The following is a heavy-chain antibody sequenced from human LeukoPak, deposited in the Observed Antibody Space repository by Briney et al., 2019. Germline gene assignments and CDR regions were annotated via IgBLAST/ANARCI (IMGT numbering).Heavy chain of an antibody. CDR2: VYNAGS. Sequence: PSQTLSLTCTVSGGSMSSGTYYWSWIRQPTGKGLEWIGRVYNAGSNFNSGSNYNPSLKSRVTISVDTSKNQFSLKLSSVTAADTAVYYCATYLFRGATHYFDYWGQGILVTVSS. D-gene: IGHD3-10*01. V-gene: IGHV4-61*02. CDR1: GGSMSSGTYY. J-gene: IGHJ4*02. CDR3: ATYLFRGATHYFDY.